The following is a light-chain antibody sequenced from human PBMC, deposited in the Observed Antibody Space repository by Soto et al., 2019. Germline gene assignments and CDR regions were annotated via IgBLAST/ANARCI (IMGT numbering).Light chain of an antibody. Sequence: QSALTQPPSASGSPGQSVTIPCTGTSGDIGGYNYVSWYQQHPGKAPKLLIYEVSTRPSGVPDRFSGSKSGNTASLTVSGPQAEDEADYYCSSYVGTNTLVFGGGTKVTVL. CDR2: EVS. V-gene: IGLV2-8*01. CDR1: SGDIGGYNY. J-gene: IGLJ2*01. CDR3: SSYVGTNTLV.